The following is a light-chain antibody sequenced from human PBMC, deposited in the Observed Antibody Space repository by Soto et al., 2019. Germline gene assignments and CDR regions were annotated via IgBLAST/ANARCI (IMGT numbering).Light chain of an antibody. CDR3: QQYGSSPLT. Sequence: EIVLTQSPGTLSLSPGERATLSCRASQSVSSSYLAWYQQKPGQAPRLLIYGASSRATDIPDRFSGSGSGTEFTLTISRLEPEDFAVYYCQQYGSSPLTFGGGTKVEIK. CDR1: QSVSSSY. J-gene: IGKJ4*01. V-gene: IGKV3-20*01. CDR2: GAS.